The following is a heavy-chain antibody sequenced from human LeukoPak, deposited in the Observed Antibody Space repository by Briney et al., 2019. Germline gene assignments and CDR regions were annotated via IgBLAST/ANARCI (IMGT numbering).Heavy chain of an antibody. J-gene: IGHJ4*02. D-gene: IGHD2-2*02. CDR3: AKDYCSSTSCYTLDY. CDR1: GFTFSSYG. V-gene: IGHV3-30*18. CDR2: ISYDGSNK. Sequence: QPGGSLRLSCAASGFTFSSYGMHWVRQAPGKGLEWVAVISYDGSNKYYADSVKGRFTISRDNSKNTLYLQMNSLRAEDTAVYYCAKDYCSSTSCYTLDYWGQGTLVTVSS.